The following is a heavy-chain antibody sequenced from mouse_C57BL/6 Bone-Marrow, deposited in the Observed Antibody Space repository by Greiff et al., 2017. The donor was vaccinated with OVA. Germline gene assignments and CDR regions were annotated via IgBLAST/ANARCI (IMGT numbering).Heavy chain of an antibody. D-gene: IGHD3-2*02. J-gene: IGHJ3*01. CDR1: GVDFSRYW. CDR3: ASLDSSGLWFAY. Sequence: AAEGVDFSRYWMSWVRRAPGKGLEWIGEINPDSSTINYAPSLKDKFIISRDNAKNTLYLQMSKVRSEDTALYYCASLDSSGLWFAYWGQGTLVTVSA. CDR2: INPDSSTI. V-gene: IGHV4-1*01.